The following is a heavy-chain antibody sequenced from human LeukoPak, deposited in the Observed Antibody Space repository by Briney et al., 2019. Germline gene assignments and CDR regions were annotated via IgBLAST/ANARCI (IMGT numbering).Heavy chain of an antibody. J-gene: IGHJ5*02. CDR2: ISAYNGNT. CDR1: GYTFTSYG. D-gene: IGHD6-13*01. V-gene: IGHV1-18*01. Sequence: ASVKVSCKASGYTFTSYGISWVRQAPGQGIERMGWISAYNGNTNYAQKLQGRVTMTTDTSTSTAYMELRSLRSDDTAVYYCARQQLVRGNWFDPWGQGTLVTVSS. CDR3: ARQQLVRGNWFDP.